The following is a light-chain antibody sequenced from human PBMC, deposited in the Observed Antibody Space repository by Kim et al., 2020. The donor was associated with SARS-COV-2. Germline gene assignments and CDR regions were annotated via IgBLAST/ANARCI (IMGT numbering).Light chain of an antibody. CDR1: SSNIGRNP. CDR2: RNN. V-gene: IGLV1-47*01. Sequence: GQRVTISCSGSSSNIGRNPVYWYQQLPGTAPKLLIDRNNQRPSGVPDRFSGPKSGTSASLAISGLRSEDEADYYCAAWDDSLSGYVFGSGTKVTVL. J-gene: IGLJ1*01. CDR3: AAWDDSLSGYV.